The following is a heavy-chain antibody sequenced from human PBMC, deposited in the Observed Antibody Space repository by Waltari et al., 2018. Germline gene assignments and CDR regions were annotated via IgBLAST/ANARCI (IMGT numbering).Heavy chain of an antibody. V-gene: IGHV4-30-4*08. CDR2: IYYSGVT. J-gene: IGHJ5*02. Sequence: QVQLQESGPGLVKPSQTLSLTCTVSGGSISSGDYYWSWIRQPPGKGLEWIGYIYYSGVTYYNPSLKSRVTISVDTSKNQFSLKLSSVTAADTAVYYCARGTVLEWLPGWFDPWGQGTLVTVSS. D-gene: IGHD3-3*01. CDR1: GGSISSGDYY. CDR3: ARGTVLEWLPGWFDP.